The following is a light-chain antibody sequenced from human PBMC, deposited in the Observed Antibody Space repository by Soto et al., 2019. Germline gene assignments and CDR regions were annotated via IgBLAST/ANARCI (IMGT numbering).Light chain of an antibody. J-gene: IGLJ1*01. CDR3: SSFTGSSTLV. CDR2: EVS. CDR1: SSDIGHYNY. V-gene: IGLV2-14*01. Sequence: QSALTQPASVSGSPGQSITISCTGTSSDIGHYNYVSWYQQHPGKAPKLIIFEVSNRPSGVSNRFSGSKSGNTASLTISGLQAEDEADYYCSSFTGSSTLVFGSGTKLTVL.